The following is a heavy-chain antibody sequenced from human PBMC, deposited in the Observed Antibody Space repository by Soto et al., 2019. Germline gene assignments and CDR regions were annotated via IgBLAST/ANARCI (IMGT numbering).Heavy chain of an antibody. J-gene: IGHJ4*02. Sequence: PSETLSLTCAVYGGSFRGYYWSWSRQPPWKGLEWIGEINHSGSTNYNPSLKSRVTISVDTSKNQFSLKLSSVTAADTAVYYCARGFSRKKAWGFPAPDFDYWGQGTLVTVSS. CDR2: INHSGST. CDR3: ARGFSRKKAWGFPAPDFDY. CDR1: GGSFRGYY. V-gene: IGHV4-34*01. D-gene: IGHD7-27*01.